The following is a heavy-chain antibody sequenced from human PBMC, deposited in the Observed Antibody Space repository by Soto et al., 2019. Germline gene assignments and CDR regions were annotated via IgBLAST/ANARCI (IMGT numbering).Heavy chain of an antibody. CDR2: IYYSGST. J-gene: IGHJ4*02. CDR3: AAGEGAAASY. V-gene: IGHV4-39*01. D-gene: IGHD6-13*01. CDR1: GGSISSSGYY. Sequence: PSETLSLTCTVSGGSISSSGYYWGWIRQPPGKGLEWIGTIYYSGSTYYNPSLKSRVTISVDTSKNQFSLKLSSVTAADTAVYYCAAGEGAAASYWAQGTLVTVSS.